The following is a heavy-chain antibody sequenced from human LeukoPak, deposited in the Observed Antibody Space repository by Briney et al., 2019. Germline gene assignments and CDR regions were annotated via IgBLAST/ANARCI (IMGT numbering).Heavy chain of an antibody. V-gene: IGHV3-30*18. D-gene: IGHD6-13*01. CDR2: ISYDGSNK. CDR1: GFTFSSYG. CDR3: AKGGQQLASGWFDP. J-gene: IGHJ5*02. Sequence: PGGSLRLSCAASGFTFSSYGMHWVRQAPGKGLEWVAVISYDGSNKYYADSVKGRFTISRDNSKNTLYLQMNSLRAEDTAVYYCAKGGQQLASGWFDPWGQGTLVTVS.